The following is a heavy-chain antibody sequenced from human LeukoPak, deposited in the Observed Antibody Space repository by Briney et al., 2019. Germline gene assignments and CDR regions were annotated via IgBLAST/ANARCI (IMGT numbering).Heavy chain of an antibody. CDR3: ARRYDFWSGYPPPLDY. Sequence: SETLPLTCAVFGGSFSGYYWNWIRQPPGKGLEWIGQINPSRNTNYNPSLKSRVTISVDTSKKQFSLKLSSVTAADTAVYYCARRYDFWSGYPPPLDYWGQGTLVTVSS. D-gene: IGHD3-3*01. CDR1: GGSFSGYY. J-gene: IGHJ4*02. CDR2: INPSRNT. V-gene: IGHV4-34*01.